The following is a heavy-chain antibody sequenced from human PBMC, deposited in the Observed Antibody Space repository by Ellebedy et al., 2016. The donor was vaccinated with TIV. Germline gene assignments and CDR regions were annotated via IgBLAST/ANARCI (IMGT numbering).Heavy chain of an antibody. CDR3: VKGDPGIVHHSMHV. Sequence: GGSLRLSCAASGFTFSSYAMSWVRQAPGKGLEWVSGINTSGGRTYYADSVKGRFTISRDNSKNTVYLQMSSLRDDDTAAYYCVKGDPGIVHHSMHVWGKGTTVAVSS. D-gene: IGHD1-14*01. J-gene: IGHJ6*03. CDR2: INTSGGRT. CDR1: GFTFSSYA. V-gene: IGHV3-23*01.